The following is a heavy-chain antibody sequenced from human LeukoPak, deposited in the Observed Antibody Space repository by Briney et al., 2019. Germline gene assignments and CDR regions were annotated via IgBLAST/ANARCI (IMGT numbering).Heavy chain of an antibody. V-gene: IGHV4-30-4*02. Sequence: SETLSLTCTVSGGSISSGDYYWSWIRQPPGKGLEWIGYIYYSGSTYYNPSLKSRVTISVDTSKNQFSLKLSSVTAADTAVYYCASTGVYYDILTGYPLSMDYYYYGMDVWGQGTTVTVSS. CDR2: IYYSGST. CDR3: ASTGVYYDILTGYPLSMDYYYYGMDV. CDR1: GGSISSGDYY. J-gene: IGHJ6*02. D-gene: IGHD3-9*01.